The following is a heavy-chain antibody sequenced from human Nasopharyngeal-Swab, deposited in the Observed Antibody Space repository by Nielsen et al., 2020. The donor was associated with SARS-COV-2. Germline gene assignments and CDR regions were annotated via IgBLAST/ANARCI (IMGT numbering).Heavy chain of an antibody. Sequence: GSLRLSCAASGLTVSSNYMSWIRRSPGKGLEWIGYISYTGSTNYNPSLKGRVTISVDTSKNQFSLNLSSVTAADTAFYYCARHYIGSLKGAFDIWGQGTMVTVSS. J-gene: IGHJ3*02. CDR2: ISYTGST. V-gene: IGHV4-59*02. CDR1: GLTVSSNY. D-gene: IGHD1-26*01. CDR3: ARHYIGSLKGAFDI.